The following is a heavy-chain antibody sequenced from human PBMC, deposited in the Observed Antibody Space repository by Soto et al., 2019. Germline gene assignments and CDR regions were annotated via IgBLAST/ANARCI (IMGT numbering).Heavy chain of an antibody. CDR1: GLSLSDAW. CDR3: AREIAGWFDP. CDR2: IRSKTDGGTT. Sequence: EVQLVESGGGLVNPGESLRLSCAASGLSLSDAWMNWVRQAPGKGLEWVGHIRSKTDGGTTVYAAPVKGRFAISRDDSQNTLYLQMNNLQIEDTAMYYGAREIAGWFDPWGLGTLVTVSS. D-gene: IGHD3-10*01. J-gene: IGHJ5*02. V-gene: IGHV3-15*07.